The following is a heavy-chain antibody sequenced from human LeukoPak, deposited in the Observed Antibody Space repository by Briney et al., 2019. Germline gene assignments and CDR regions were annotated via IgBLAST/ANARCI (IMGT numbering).Heavy chain of an antibody. CDR3: ARVSLGQEQWVARAPNTFDI. V-gene: IGHV4-59*11. J-gene: IGHJ3*02. CDR1: RGSIVKQY. CDR2: VYFSGST. Sequence: SGTLSLTCTVSRGSIVKQYWSWIPAPPTKGLEWIGYVYFSGSTTYNPSLGSRVTISVDTSKNQFSLKLSSVTAADTAVYFCARVSLGQEQWVARAPNTFDIWGQGTMVAVSS. D-gene: IGHD6-19*01.